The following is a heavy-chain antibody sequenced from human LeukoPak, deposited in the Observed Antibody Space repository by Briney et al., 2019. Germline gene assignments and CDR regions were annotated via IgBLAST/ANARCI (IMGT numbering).Heavy chain of an antibody. D-gene: IGHD3-3*01. CDR3: ARVATTGDFWSGYLNWFDP. Sequence: SETLSLXCAVYGGSFSGYYWSWIRQPPGKGLEWIGETNHSGSTNYNPSLKSRVTISVDTSKNQFSLKLSSATAADTAVYYCARVATTGDFWSGYLNWFDPWGQGTLVTVSS. CDR2: TNHSGST. CDR1: GGSFSGYY. V-gene: IGHV4-34*01. J-gene: IGHJ5*02.